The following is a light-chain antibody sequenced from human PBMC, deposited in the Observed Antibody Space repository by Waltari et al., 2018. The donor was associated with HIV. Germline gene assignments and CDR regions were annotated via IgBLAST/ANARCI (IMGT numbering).Light chain of an antibody. CDR3: ESADSTGSYYL. V-gene: IGLV3-25*03. Sequence: SYELTQPPSVSVSPDQTATITCSGAALANQPSYWDQQKAGQAPVLVIFAGTERPSGIPERFSGTRSETTVTLTITGVQAEDEADYYCESADSTGSYYLFGRGTRLTVL. J-gene: IGLJ1*01. CDR2: AGT. CDR1: ALANQP.